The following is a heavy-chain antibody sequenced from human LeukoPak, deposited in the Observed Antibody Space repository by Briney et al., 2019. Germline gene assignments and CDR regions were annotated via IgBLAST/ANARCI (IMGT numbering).Heavy chain of an antibody. CDR3: VKGRRDDYTVWTGYSDDAFDM. Sequence: GGSLRLSCAGSGFTFEDHAMHWVRQVPGKGLQWVSGIGWSGDNIGYADSVQGRFTISRDNAKNSVYLQMNSLGPEDMALYYCVKGRRDDYTVWTGYSDDAFDMWGPGTMVIVPA. V-gene: IGHV3-9*03. J-gene: IGHJ3*02. D-gene: IGHD3/OR15-3a*01. CDR1: GFTFEDHA. CDR2: IGWSGDNI.